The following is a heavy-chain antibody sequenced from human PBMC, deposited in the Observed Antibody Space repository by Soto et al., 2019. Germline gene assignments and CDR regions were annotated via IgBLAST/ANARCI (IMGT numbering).Heavy chain of an antibody. CDR2: LSGDGKGT. CDR1: GFTVGPSA. Sequence: EVRLLESGGGLVQPGGSLRLSCAASGFTVGPSAMTWVRQAPGKGLEWIASLSGDGKGTYYADSVKGRFTISRDISTNTLFLQIDSLTVEATSISFCAGITRSWGQGTRVTVSS. J-gene: IGHJ5*02. V-gene: IGHV3-23*01. D-gene: IGHD3-3*01. CDR3: AGITRS.